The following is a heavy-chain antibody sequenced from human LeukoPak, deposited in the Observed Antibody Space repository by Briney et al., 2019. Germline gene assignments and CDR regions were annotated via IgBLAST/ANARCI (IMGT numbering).Heavy chain of an antibody. CDR3: TTDGAYNWNDVAWFDP. J-gene: IGHJ5*02. CDR1: GFTFSDAW. V-gene: IGHV3-15*01. D-gene: IGHD1-1*01. CDR2: IKSKTDGGTT. Sequence: GGSLRLSCAASGFTFSDAWMSWVRQAPGKGLEWVGRIKSKTDGGTTDYAAPVKGRFTISRDDSKNTLYLQMNSLKTEDTAVYYCTTDGAYNWNDVAWFDPWGQGTLVTVSS.